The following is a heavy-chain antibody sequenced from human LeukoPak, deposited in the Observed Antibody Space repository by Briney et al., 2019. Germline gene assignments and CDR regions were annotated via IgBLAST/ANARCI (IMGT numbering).Heavy chain of an antibody. CDR2: INPNSGDT. V-gene: IGHV1-2*02. CDR1: EFTFSTYA. Sequence: TGGSLRLSCAASEFTFSTYAMHWVRQAPGQGLEWMGWINPNSGDTNYAQKFQGRVTMTRDTSISTAYMELSRLRSDDTAVYYCARVSLGVFGYYYYMDVWGKGTTVTISS. J-gene: IGHJ6*03. CDR3: ARVSLGVFGYYYYMDV. D-gene: IGHD2-21*01.